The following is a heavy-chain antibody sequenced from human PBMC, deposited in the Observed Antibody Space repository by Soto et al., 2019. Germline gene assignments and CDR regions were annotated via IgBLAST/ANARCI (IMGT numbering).Heavy chain of an antibody. V-gene: IGHV1-69*13. J-gene: IGHJ6*02. D-gene: IGHD3-22*01. Sequence: ASVKVSCKASGGTFSSYAISWVRQAPGQGLEWMGGIIPIFGTANYAQKFQGRVTITADESTSTAYMELSSLRSEDTAVYYCARDKNPYDSSGYYAVLYYGMDVWGQGTTVTVSS. CDR1: GGTFSSYA. CDR3: ARDKNPYDSSGYYAVLYYGMDV. CDR2: IIPIFGTA.